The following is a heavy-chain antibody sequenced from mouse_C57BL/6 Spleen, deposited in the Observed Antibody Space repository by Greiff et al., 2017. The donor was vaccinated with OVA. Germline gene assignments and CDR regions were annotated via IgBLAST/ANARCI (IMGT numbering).Heavy chain of an antibody. CDR2: ISSGSSTI. V-gene: IGHV5-17*01. Sequence: EVKLVESGGGLVKPGGSLKLSCAASGFTFSDYGMHWVRQAPEKGLEWVAYISSGSSTIYYADTVKGRFTISRDNAKNTLFLQMTSLRSEDTAMYYCARSTMITTLDYWGQGTTLTVSS. CDR1: GFTFSDYG. CDR3: ARSTMITTLDY. J-gene: IGHJ2*01. D-gene: IGHD2-4*01.